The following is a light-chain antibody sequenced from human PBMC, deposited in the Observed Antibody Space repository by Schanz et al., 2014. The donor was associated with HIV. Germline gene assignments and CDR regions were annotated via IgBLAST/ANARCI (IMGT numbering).Light chain of an antibody. CDR2: GAS. J-gene: IGKJ1*01. Sequence: EIVMTQSPATLSVSPGERATLSCRASQSVSSNLAWYQQKPGRAPRLLIYGASSRATGIPDRFSGSGSGTDFTLTITRLEPEDFAVYYCQHYGSSPETFGQGTKVEIK. CDR3: QHYGSSPET. V-gene: IGKV3-20*01. CDR1: QSVSSN.